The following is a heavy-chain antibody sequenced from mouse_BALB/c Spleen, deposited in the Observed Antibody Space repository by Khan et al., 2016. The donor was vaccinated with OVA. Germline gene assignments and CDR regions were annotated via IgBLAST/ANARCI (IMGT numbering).Heavy chain of an antibody. V-gene: IGHV1S136*01. D-gene: IGHD1-1*01. CDR1: GYTFTSYV. J-gene: IGHJ4*01. Sequence: VQLQQSGPELVKPGASVKMSCKASGYTFTSYVMHWVKQKPGQGLEWIGYINPYNVGTIHNEKFRGKATLTSDKSSSTAYMELSSLTSEDSAVYYCEVYASSPYEVMDYWGQGTSVTVSS. CDR3: EVYASSPYEVMDY. CDR2: INPYNVGT.